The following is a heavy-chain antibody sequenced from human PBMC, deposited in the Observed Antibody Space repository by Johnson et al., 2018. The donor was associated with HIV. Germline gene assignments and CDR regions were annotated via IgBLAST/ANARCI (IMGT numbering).Heavy chain of an antibody. CDR1: GFTVSSNY. CDR2: IYSGGST. V-gene: IGHV3-66*02. D-gene: IGHD6-6*01. J-gene: IGHJ3*02. CDR3: ARDGTSSVGAFDI. Sequence: MLLVESGGGLVQPGGSLRLSCAASGFTVSSNYMSWVRQAPGKGLEWVSIIYSGGSTHYEDSVKGRFTISRDNSKNTLYLQMNSLRPEDTAVYYCARDGTSSVGAFDIWGQGTVVTVSS.